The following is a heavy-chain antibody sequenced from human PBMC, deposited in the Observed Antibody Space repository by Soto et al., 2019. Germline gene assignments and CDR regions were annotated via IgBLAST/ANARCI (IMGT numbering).Heavy chain of an antibody. CDR1: GGSISSSTYY. CDR2: IYYSGSH. V-gene: IGHV4-39*01. CDR3: ARHGVDYGDYASYYYYGMDV. Sequence: QLQLQESGPGLVKPSETLSLTCTVSGGSISSSTYYWGWIRQPPGKGLEWIGMIYYSGSHYYNPSLKSRVTISIDTSKNQFSLRLSSVTAADTAVYYCARHGVDYGDYASYYYYGMDVWGRGTTVTVSS. D-gene: IGHD4-17*01. J-gene: IGHJ6*02.